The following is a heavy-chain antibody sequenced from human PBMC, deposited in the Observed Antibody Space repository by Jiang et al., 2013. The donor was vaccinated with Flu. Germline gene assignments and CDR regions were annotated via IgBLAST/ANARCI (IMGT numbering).Heavy chain of an antibody. CDR2: INAGNGNT. Sequence: SGAEVKKPGASVKVSCKASGYTFTSYAMHWVRQAPGQRLEWMGWINAGNGNTKYSQKFQGRVTITRDTSASTAYMELSSLRSEDTAVYYCAREDSKYCSSTSCYGGLFDYWGQGTLVTVSS. J-gene: IGHJ4*02. CDR1: GYTFTSYA. V-gene: IGHV1-3*01. CDR3: AREDSKYCSSTSCYGGLFDY. D-gene: IGHD2-2*01.